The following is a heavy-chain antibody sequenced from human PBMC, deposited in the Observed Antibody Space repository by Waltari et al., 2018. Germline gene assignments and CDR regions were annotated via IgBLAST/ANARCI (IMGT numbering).Heavy chain of an antibody. J-gene: IGHJ6*03. V-gene: IGHV3-43D*03. CDR1: GFTFDDYA. CDR2: ITWDGGLP. D-gene: IGHD2-2*01. CDR3: AKDKGSSSWNYMDV. Sequence: EVQLVESGGVVVQPGGSLRLSCAASGFTFDDYAMHWVRQAPGKGLEWVSLITWDGGLPCYADPVKGRFTIPRDNTKNSLYLQMNSLRAEDTALYYCAKDKGSSSWNYMDVWGKGTTVTVSS.